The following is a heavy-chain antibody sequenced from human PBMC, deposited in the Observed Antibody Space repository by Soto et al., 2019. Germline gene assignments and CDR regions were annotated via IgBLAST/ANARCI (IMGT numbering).Heavy chain of an antibody. CDR1: GFTLSRYP. CDR2: ISGSGDST. CDR3: AKRATGTYCDY. V-gene: IGHV3-23*01. J-gene: IGHJ4*02. D-gene: IGHD1-1*01. Sequence: PGRSLRLSCAPPGFTLSRYPMCSFRQAPGKGLEWVSVISGSGDSTYYADSVKGRFTISRDNSKNTLYLQMNSLRAEDTAVYYCAKRATGTYCDYWGQGTLVTSPQ.